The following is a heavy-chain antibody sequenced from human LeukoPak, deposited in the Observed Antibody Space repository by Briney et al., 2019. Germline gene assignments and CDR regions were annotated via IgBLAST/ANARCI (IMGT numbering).Heavy chain of an antibody. Sequence: SETLSLTCTVSGGSISSSSYHWAWIRQPPGKGLEWIGSIYYSGSTYYNPSLKSRVTVSVDTAKTQFSLNLSSVTAADTAVYYCARISIVVVPAYFDYWGQGTLVTVSS. D-gene: IGHD2-2*01. CDR2: IYYSGST. CDR1: GGSISSSSYH. J-gene: IGHJ4*02. CDR3: ARISIVVVPAYFDY. V-gene: IGHV4-39*01.